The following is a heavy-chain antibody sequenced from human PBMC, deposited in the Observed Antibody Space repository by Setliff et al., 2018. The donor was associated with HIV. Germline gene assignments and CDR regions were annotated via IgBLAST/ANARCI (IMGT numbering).Heavy chain of an antibody. Sequence: GGSLRLSCAASGFTFDDYTMHWVRQAPGKGLEWVSSISSNSTYIYYADSVKGRFTISRDNSQNALYLHMNSLRAEDTAVYYCAKLQEGHVYSHYDSWGQGTLVTVAS. CDR2: ISSNSTYI. D-gene: IGHD2-21*01. CDR1: GFTFDDYT. J-gene: IGHJ4*02. CDR3: AKLQEGHVYSHYDS. V-gene: IGHV3-21*04.